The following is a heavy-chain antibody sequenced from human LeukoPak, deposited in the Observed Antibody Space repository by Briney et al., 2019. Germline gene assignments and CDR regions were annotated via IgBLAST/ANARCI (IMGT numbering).Heavy chain of an antibody. Sequence: GGSLRLSCAASGFTFSSNGMHWVRQAPGKGLEWVAVISYDESNKYYADSVKGRFTVSGDNSKNTLYLQLNSLKTGDTAVYYCAKERDWGFDYWGQGTLVTVPS. CDR3: AKERDWGFDY. J-gene: IGHJ4*02. CDR2: ISYDESNK. V-gene: IGHV3-30*18. D-gene: IGHD3-16*01. CDR1: GFTFSSNG.